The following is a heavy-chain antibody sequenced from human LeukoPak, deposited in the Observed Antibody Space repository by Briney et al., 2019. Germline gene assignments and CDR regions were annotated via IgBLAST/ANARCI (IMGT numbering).Heavy chain of an antibody. V-gene: IGHV1-69*05. CDR3: ARDQGGEWELRLDY. CDR1: GGTFSSYA. D-gene: IGHD1-26*01. CDR2: IIPIFGTA. J-gene: IGHJ4*02. Sequence: GASVKVSCKASGGTFSSYAISWVRQAPAQGLEWMGGIIPIFGTANYAQKFQGRVTITTDESTSTAYMELSSLRSEDTAVYYCARDQGGEWELRLDYWGQGTPVTVSS.